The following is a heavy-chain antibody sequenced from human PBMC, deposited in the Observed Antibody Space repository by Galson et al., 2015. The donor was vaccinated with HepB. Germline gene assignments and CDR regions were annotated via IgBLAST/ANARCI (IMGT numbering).Heavy chain of an antibody. CDR3: AITFGGDYVGAFDI. J-gene: IGHJ3*02. V-gene: IGHV3-30*03. Sequence: SLRLSCAASGFTFSSYGMHWVRQAPGKGLEWVAVISYDGSNKYYADSVKGRFTISRDNSKNTLYLQMNSLRAEDTAVYYCAITFGGDYVGAFDIWGQGTMVTVSS. CDR1: GFTFSSYG. D-gene: IGHD4-17*01. CDR2: ISYDGSNK.